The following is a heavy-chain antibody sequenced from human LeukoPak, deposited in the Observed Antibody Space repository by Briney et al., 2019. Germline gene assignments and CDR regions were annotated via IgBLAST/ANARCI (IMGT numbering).Heavy chain of an antibody. Sequence: PSETLSLTCTVSGGSISSSSYYWGWIRQPPGKGLEWIGSIYYSGSTYYNPSLKSRVTISVDTSKNQFSLKLSSVTAADTAVYYCARVSLGWFDPWGQGTLVTVSS. CDR2: IYYSGST. V-gene: IGHV4-39*07. J-gene: IGHJ5*02. CDR3: ARVSLGWFDP. CDR1: GGSISSSSYY.